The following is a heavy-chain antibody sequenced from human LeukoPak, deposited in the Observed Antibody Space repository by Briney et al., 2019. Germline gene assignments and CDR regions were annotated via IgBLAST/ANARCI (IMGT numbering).Heavy chain of an antibody. V-gene: IGHV1-46*01. CDR3: ARDVVVTAHGGDFDY. J-gene: IGHJ4*02. Sequence: ASVKVSCKASGYTFTSYYMHWVRQAPGQGLEWMGIINPSGGSTSYAQKFQGRATMTRDTSTSTVYMELSSLRSEDTAVYYCARDVVVTAHGGDFDYWGQGTLVTVSS. CDR2: INPSGGST. CDR1: GYTFTSYY. D-gene: IGHD2-21*02.